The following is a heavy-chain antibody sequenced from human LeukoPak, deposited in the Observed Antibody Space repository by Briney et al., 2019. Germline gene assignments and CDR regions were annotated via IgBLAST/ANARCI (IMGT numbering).Heavy chain of an antibody. CDR3: ARTRGYSGYDYEY. CDR2: IHYTGST. Sequence: SETLSLTCTVSGGSISSYYWTWIRQPPGKGLEWIGYIHYTGSTNYNLSLKSRVTISVDTSKNQFSLKLSSVTAADTAVYYCARTRGYSGYDYEYWGQGTLVTVSS. D-gene: IGHD5-12*01. J-gene: IGHJ4*02. V-gene: IGHV4-59*01. CDR1: GGSISSYY.